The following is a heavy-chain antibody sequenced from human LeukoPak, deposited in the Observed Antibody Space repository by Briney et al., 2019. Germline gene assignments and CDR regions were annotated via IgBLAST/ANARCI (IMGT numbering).Heavy chain of an antibody. CDR2: LSHAGNT. CDR1: GDSVRNDFYY. D-gene: IGHD2-2*01. V-gene: IGHV4-39*01. CDR3: ARHNAPRRVGFDF. J-gene: IGHJ4*02. Sequence: SETLSLTCSVSGDSVRNDFYYWGWIRQPPGKGLEWVACLSHAGNTWYNPSLESRLSISVDASKNQFSLKFSSVTAADTALYWCARHNAPRRVGFDFWGQGILVTVSS.